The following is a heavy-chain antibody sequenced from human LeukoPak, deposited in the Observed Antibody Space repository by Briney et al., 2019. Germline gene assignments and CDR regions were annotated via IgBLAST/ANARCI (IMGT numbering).Heavy chain of an antibody. V-gene: IGHV4-34*01. J-gene: IGHJ4*02. Sequence: GSLRLSCAASGFTFSDYYMSWIRQPPGKGLEWIGELNHSGSTNYNPSLKSRVTISVDTSKNQFSLKLSSVTAADTAVYYCAREALARGFDYWGQGTLVTVSS. CDR2: LNHSGST. CDR3: AREALARGFDY. D-gene: IGHD3-3*02. CDR1: GFTFSDYY.